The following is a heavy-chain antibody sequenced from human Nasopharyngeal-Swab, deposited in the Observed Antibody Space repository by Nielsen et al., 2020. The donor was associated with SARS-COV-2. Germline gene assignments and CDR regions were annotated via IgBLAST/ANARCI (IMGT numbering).Heavy chain of an antibody. V-gene: IGHV4-34*01. CDR3: ARGESRKYYFAY. Sequence: GSLRLSCAVYGGSFSGYYWNWIRQPPGKGLEWIGEINRSGSTNYNPSLKSRVTISVDTSKIQFSLKLSSVTAADTAVYYCARGESRKYYFAYWGQGTLVTVSS. CDR1: GGSFSGYY. J-gene: IGHJ4*02. CDR2: INRSGST.